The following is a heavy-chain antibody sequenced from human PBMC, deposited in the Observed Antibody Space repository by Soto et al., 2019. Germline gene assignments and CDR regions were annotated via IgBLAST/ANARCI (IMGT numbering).Heavy chain of an antibody. CDR1: GFTFSSYS. J-gene: IGHJ4*02. CDR3: ARDPNDCTNGVCYFDY. CDR2: ISSSSSYI. Sequence: GGSLRLSCAASGFTFSSYSMNWVRQAPGKGLEWVSSISSSSSYIYYADSVKGRFTISRDNAKNSLYLQMNSLRAEDTAVYYCARDPNDCTNGVCYFDYWGQGTLVTVSS. V-gene: IGHV3-21*01. D-gene: IGHD2-8*01.